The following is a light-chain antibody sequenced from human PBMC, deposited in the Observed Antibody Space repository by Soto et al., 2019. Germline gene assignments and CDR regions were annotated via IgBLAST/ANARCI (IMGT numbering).Light chain of an antibody. J-gene: IGKJ1*01. CDR1: QGISNY. CDR2: AAS. CDR3: QKYNSAPRT. V-gene: IGKV1-27*01. Sequence: DIQMTQSPSSLSASVGDRATITCRASQGISNYLAWYQQKQGKVPKLLIYAASTLQSGVPPRFSGSGSGTDFTLTISSLQPEDVATYYCQKYNSAPRTFGQGTKVEIK.